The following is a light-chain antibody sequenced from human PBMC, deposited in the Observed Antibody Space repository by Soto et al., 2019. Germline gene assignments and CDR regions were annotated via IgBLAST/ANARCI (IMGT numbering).Light chain of an antibody. J-gene: IGKJ5*01. CDR3: QQYNNWPFIT. CDR1: QSFRGN. CDR2: GAS. V-gene: IGKV3-15*01. Sequence: EIVMTQSPATLSVSPGERATLSCRASQSFRGNLAWYQQRPGQSPRLLIYGASSRATGIPVRFSGSGSGTEFTLTISSLQSEDFAVYYRQQYNNWPFITFGQGTRLEI.